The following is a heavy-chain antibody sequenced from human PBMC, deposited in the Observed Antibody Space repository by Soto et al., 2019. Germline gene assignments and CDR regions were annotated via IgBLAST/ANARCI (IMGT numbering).Heavy chain of an antibody. V-gene: IGHV3-7*01. CDR1: GFTFSNYW. CDR3: ARDLGRTAAGYYYYYAMDV. Sequence: EVQLVESGGGLVQPGGSLRLSCAASGFTFSNYWMNWVRQAPGKGLEWVANIKQDGSEKYFVDSVKGRSTISRDNAKNSLYLQMNSLRAEDTAVYYCARDLGRTAAGYYYYYAMDVWGQGTTVTVSS. D-gene: IGHD2-2*01. CDR2: IKQDGSEK. J-gene: IGHJ6*02.